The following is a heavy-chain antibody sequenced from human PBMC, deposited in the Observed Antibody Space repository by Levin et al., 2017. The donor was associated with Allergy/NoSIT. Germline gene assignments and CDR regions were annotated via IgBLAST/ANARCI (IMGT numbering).Heavy chain of an antibody. CDR3: ARPNRITILRGAVRSFDI. J-gene: IGHJ3*02. V-gene: IGHV4-34*01. CDR2: INHSGST. D-gene: IGHD3-9*01. CDR1: GGSFSGYY. Sequence: PSETLSLTCAVYGGSFSGYYWSWIRQPPGKGLEWIGEINHSGSTNYNPSLKSRVTISVDTSKNQFSLKLSSVTAADTAVYYCARPNRITILRGAVRSFDIWGQGTMVTVSS.